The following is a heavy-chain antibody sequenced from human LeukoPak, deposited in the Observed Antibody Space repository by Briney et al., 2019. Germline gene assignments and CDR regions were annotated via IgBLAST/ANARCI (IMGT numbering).Heavy chain of an antibody. J-gene: IGHJ4*02. CDR1: GFTFSSYG. D-gene: IGHD3-9*01. Sequence: GGSLRLSCVASGFTFSSYGIYWVRQAPGEGLEWVGRIKSKAEGGTTDHAAPVKGRFTISRDDSKNTLYLQMNSLKIEDTAVYYCTPLTGPFDYWGQGTLVTVSS. CDR3: TPLTGPFDY. V-gene: IGHV3-15*01. CDR2: IKSKAEGGTT.